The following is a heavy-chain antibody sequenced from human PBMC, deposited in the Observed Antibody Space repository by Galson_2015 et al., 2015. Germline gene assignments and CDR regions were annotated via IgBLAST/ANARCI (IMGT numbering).Heavy chain of an antibody. Sequence: SLRLSCAASGFTFSSYWVSWVRQAPGKGLEWVANIKQDGSEKYYVDSAKGRFTISRDNAKNLVDLQMNSLRGEDTAVYFCATMGFRRADYWGQGALVTVSS. D-gene: IGHD3-10*01. CDR3: ATMGFRRADY. J-gene: IGHJ4*02. V-gene: IGHV3-7*03. CDR2: IKQDGSEK. CDR1: GFTFSSYW.